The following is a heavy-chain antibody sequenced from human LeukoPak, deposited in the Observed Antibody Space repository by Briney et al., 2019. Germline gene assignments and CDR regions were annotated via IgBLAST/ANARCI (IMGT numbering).Heavy chain of an antibody. V-gene: IGHV1-46*01. Sequence: ASVKVSCKASGYSFTSNYIHWVRQAPGQGLEWMGMIYPRDGSTSYAQKFQGRVTVTRDTSTSTVHMELSGLRSEDTAVYYCAREMSGPRMIYGSGSFDYWGQGTLVTVSS. CDR2: IYPRDGST. CDR3: AREMSGPRMIYGSGSFDY. J-gene: IGHJ4*02. CDR1: GYSFTSNY. D-gene: IGHD3-10*01.